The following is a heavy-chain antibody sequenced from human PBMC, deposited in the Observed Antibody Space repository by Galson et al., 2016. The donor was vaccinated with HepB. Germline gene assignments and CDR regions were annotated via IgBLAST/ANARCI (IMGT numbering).Heavy chain of an antibody. J-gene: IGHJ2*01. CDR3: AHLKQLSPRHWYFDL. CDR2: TYWDDDD. V-gene: IGHV2-5*02. D-gene: IGHD2-2*01. Sequence: ALVKPTQTLKVTCTISGFSLSTSGVAVAWLRQPPGKGLEWLALTYWDDDDRYNPSLETRLMITKDTSKNQVVLTMTNMDPVDTATYFCAHLKQLSPRHWYFDLYGRGTLVTVSS. CDR1: GFSLSTSGVA.